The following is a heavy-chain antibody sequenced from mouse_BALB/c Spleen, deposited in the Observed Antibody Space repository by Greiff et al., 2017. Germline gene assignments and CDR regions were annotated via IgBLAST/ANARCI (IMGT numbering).Heavy chain of an antibody. D-gene: IGHD2-3*01. CDR3: AREGDYDGYYGNWCFDV. J-gene: IGHJ1*01. Sequence: EVKLMESGGGLVKPGGSLKLSCAASGFTFSDYYMYWVRQTPEKRLEWVATISDGGSYTYYPDSVKGRFTISRDNAKNNLYLQMSSLKSEDTAMYYCAREGDYDGYYGNWCFDVWGAGTTVTVSS. V-gene: IGHV5-4*02. CDR1: GFTFSDYY. CDR2: ISDGGSYT.